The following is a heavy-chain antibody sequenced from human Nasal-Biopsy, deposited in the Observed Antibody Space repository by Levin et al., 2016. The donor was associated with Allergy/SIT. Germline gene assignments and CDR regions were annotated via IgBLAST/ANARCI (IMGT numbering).Heavy chain of an antibody. J-gene: IGHJ4*02. D-gene: IGHD2-21*02. CDR1: GFMFSSYS. V-gene: IGHV3-48*01. CDR3: VRDDCAGDCYSVFGY. Sequence: GESLKISCEASGFMFSSYSLNWVRQAPGKGLEWVSFITTTSAIYYSDSVKGRFTASRDNAKNSLYLQMNSLRAEDTAVYYCVRDDCAGDCYSVFGYWGQGTLVTVSS. CDR2: ITTTSAI.